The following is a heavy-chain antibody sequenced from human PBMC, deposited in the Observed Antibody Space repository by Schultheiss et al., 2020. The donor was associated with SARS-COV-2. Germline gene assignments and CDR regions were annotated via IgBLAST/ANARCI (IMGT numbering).Heavy chain of an antibody. V-gene: IGHV4-4*08. CDR1: GGSFSGYY. D-gene: IGHD5-12*01. CDR2: IYTSGST. J-gene: IGHJ4*02. Sequence: SETLSLTCAVYGGSFSGYYWSWIRQPPGKGLEWIGRIYTSGSTNYNPSLKSRVTISVDTSKNQFSLKLSSVTAADTAVYYCARVDQRSSYYYFDYWGQGTLVTVSS. CDR3: ARVDQRSSYYYFDY.